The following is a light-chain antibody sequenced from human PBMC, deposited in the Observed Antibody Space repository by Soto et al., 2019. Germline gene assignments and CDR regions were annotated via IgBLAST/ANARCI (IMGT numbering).Light chain of an antibody. CDR3: CSYAGRTTPYV. V-gene: IGLV2-23*02. Sequence: QSALTQPASVSGSPGQSITISCTGTSSDVGSYNLVSWYQHHPGKAPKLMIYEVSERPPGVSNRFSGSKSGNTASLTISGLQAEDEADYYCCSYAGRTTPYVFGTGTRSPS. CDR2: EVS. CDR1: SSDVGSYNL. J-gene: IGLJ1*01.